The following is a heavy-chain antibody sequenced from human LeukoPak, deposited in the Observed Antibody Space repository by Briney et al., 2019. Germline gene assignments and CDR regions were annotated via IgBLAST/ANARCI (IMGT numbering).Heavy chain of an antibody. Sequence: KPSETLSLTCTVSGGSISSSSYYWGWIRQPPGKGLEWIGSIYYSGSTYYNPSLKSRVTISVDTSKNQFSLKLSSVTAADTAVYYCARVFYGHNLFDYWGQGTLVTVSS. D-gene: IGHD3-10*01. CDR1: GGSISSSSYY. V-gene: IGHV4-39*07. CDR2: IYYSGST. CDR3: ARVFYGHNLFDY. J-gene: IGHJ4*02.